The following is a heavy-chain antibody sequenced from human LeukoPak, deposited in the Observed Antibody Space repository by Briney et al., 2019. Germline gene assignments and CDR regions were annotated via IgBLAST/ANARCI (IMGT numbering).Heavy chain of an antibody. CDR2: IYPADSDV. J-gene: IGHJ4*02. CDR3: TRRAPGITAGREIDY. D-gene: IGHD6-6*01. Sequence: GESLKISCKGSGYSFTTYWIGWVRQMPGKGLEWMGTIYPADSDVKYSPSFQGQVTISADKSISTAYLQWSSLKASDTAMYYCTRRAPGITAGREIDYWGQGTLVTVSS. V-gene: IGHV5-51*01. CDR1: GYSFTTYW.